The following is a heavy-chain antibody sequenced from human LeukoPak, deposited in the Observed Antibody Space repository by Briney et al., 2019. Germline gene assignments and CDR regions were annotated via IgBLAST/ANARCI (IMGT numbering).Heavy chain of an antibody. CDR2: IKQDGSEK. V-gene: IGHV3-7*01. D-gene: IGHD3-22*01. Sequence: PGGSLRLSCAASGLTFSSYWMSWVRQAPGKGLEWVASIKQDGSEKYYVDSVKGRFTISRDNAKNSLYLQMNSLRAEDTAVYYCARDQGVAYYYDSSGYYAARDYWGQGNLVTVSS. CDR1: GLTFSSYW. CDR3: ARDQGVAYYYDSSGYYAARDY. J-gene: IGHJ4*02.